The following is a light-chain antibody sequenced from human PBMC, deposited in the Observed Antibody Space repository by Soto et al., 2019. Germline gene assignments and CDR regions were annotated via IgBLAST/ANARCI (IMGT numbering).Light chain of an antibody. V-gene: IGLV2-14*01. CDR3: SSYSISTAYL. Sequence: SALTQPASVSGSTVQSITISCPGTSSDGGGYDYVSWYQLHPGKALQVMVFEINDRPSGVSYRFSGSKSGNTASLTISGLQAEDEADYFCSSYSISTAYLFGTGAKVTLL. CDR2: EIN. J-gene: IGLJ1*01. CDR1: SSDGGGYDY.